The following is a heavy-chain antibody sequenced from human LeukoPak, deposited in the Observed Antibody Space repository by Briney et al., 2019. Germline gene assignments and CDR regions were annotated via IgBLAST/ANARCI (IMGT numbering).Heavy chain of an antibody. Sequence: GGSLRLSCAASGFTFSSYGMHWVRQAPGKGLEWVAVIWYDGSNKYCADSVKGRFTISRDNSKNTLYLQTNSLRAEDTAVYYCAKAGSAYGDYDYYYYYMDVWGKGTTVTVSS. CDR3: AKAGSAYGDYDYYYYYMDV. D-gene: IGHD4-17*01. V-gene: IGHV3-33*06. CDR2: IWYDGSNK. J-gene: IGHJ6*03. CDR1: GFTFSSYG.